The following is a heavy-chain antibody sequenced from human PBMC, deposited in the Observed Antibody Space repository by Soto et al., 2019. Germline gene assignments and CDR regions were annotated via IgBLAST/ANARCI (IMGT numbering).Heavy chain of an antibody. CDR1: GXSFSSYE. CDR3: ARDKAAAAKGVHFDY. Sequence: LRLSGAASGXSFSSYEMHWVRQAPGKGLEWVSYITSSGNVINYAGSVKGRFTISRDKSNNTVFLQMDSLRAEDTAVYYCARDKAAAAKGVHFDYWGQGSLVTVSS. J-gene: IGHJ4*02. CDR2: ITSSGNVI. D-gene: IGHD6-13*01. V-gene: IGHV3-48*03.